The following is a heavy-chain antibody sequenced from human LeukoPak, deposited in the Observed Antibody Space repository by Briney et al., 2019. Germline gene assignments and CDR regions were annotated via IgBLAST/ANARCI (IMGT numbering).Heavy chain of an antibody. Sequence: SETLSLTCTVSGGSISSSIHYWGWIRQPPGKGLEWIGSIYYTGSTYFNPSLKNRVTISVDTSKNHFSLELSSMTAADTAVYYCAKQEAVTATYFYGMDVWGQGTTVTVSS. CDR2: IYYTGST. D-gene: IGHD2-21*02. J-gene: IGHJ6*02. V-gene: IGHV4-39*01. CDR3: AKQEAVTATYFYGMDV. CDR1: GGSISSSIHY.